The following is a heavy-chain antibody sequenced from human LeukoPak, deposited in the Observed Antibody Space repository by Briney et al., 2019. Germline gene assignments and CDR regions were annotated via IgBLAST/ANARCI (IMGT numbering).Heavy chain of an antibody. CDR2: INSDGSST. V-gene: IGHV3-74*01. CDR1: GFTFSSYW. Sequence: GGSLRLSCAASGFTFSSYWMHWVRQAPGKGLVWVSRINSDGSSTSYADSVKGRFTISRDNAKNTLYLQMNSLRAEDTAVYYCAKSIAVAGKEEVYYYYYGMDVWGQGTTVTVSS. J-gene: IGHJ6*02. CDR3: AKSIAVAGKEEVYYYYYGMDV. D-gene: IGHD6-19*01.